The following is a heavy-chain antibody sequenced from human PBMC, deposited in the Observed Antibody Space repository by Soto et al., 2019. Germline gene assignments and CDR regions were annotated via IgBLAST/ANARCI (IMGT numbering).Heavy chain of an antibody. CDR3: AGGYYDTSALGY. CDR2: IYYSGST. Sequence: QLQLQDSGPGLVKPSETLSLTCTVSGDSISSSSYYWGWIRQPPGKGLEWIGNIYYSGSTYYNPSLKSRVTISVDTSKNQFSLKLSSVTAADTAVYYCAGGYYDTSALGYWGQGTLVTVSS. D-gene: IGHD3-22*01. J-gene: IGHJ4*02. V-gene: IGHV4-39*01. CDR1: GDSISSSSYY.